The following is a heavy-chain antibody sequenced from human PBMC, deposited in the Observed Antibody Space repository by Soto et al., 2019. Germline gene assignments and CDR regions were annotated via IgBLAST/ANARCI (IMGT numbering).Heavy chain of an antibody. Sequence: GASVKVSCKASGGTFSSYAISWVRQAPGQGLEWMGGIIPIFGTANYAQKFQGRVTITADESTSTDYMELSSLRSEDTAVYYCAREDYTAGDXYGMDVWGKGTXVXV. CDR2: IIPIFGTA. V-gene: IGHV1-69*13. J-gene: IGHJ6*04. CDR1: GGTFSSYA. CDR3: AREDYTAGDXYGMDV. D-gene: IGHD5-18*01.